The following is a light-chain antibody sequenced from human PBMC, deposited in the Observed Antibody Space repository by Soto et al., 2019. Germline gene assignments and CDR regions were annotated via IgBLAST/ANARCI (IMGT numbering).Light chain of an antibody. CDR1: QAIRSTS. CDR2: GGS. Sequence: EIVLTQSPGTLSLSPGEGATLSCRASQAIRSTSLVWYQKKPGQAPRLLMYGGSTRASGFPDRFSGRGFETDFTLTISGVEPEDFAVYFCQQYGSSPPITFGQGTRLEI. J-gene: IGKJ5*01. CDR3: QQYGSSPPIT. V-gene: IGKV3-20*01.